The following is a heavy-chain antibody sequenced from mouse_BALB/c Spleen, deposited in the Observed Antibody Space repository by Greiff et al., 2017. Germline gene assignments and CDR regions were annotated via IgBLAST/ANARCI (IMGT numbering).Heavy chain of an antibody. D-gene: IGHD2-3*01. CDR1: GFTFSSYA. CDR2: ISSGGST. V-gene: IGHV5-6-5*01. CDR3: AGGWLLPFDY. J-gene: IGHJ2*01. Sequence: EVKLVESGGGLVKPGGSLKLSCAASGFTFSSYAMSWVRQTPEKRLEWVASISSGGSTYYPDSVKGRFTISRDNARNILYLQMSSLRSEDTAMYYCAGGWLLPFDYWGQGTTLTVSS.